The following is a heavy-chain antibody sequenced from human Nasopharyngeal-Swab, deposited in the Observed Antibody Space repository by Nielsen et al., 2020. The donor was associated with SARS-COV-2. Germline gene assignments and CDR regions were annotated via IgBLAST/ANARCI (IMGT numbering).Heavy chain of an antibody. Sequence: GESLKISCVASGITFSSYSMNWVRQAPGKGLEWVSSISSSSTYIYYADSVKGRFTISRDNAKNLLYLQMNSLRAEDTAVYYCASDPLTFYDSWSGPRPLEEPYGLDVWGQGTTVTVPS. CDR2: ISSSSTYI. V-gene: IGHV3-21*01. CDR3: ASDPLTFYDSWSGPRPLEEPYGLDV. J-gene: IGHJ6*02. CDR1: GITFSSYS. D-gene: IGHD3-3*01.